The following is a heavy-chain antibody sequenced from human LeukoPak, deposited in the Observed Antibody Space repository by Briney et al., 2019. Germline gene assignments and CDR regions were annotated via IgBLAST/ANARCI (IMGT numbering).Heavy chain of an antibody. CDR2: INPSGGST. V-gene: IGHV1-46*01. CDR1: GYTFTSYY. Sequence: VASVKVSCKASGYTFTSYYMHRVRQAPGQGLEWMGIINPSGGSTSYAQKFQGRVTMTRDTSTSTVYMELSSLRSEDTAVYYCARGGIVVVPAASDSLDGANEYYYYGMDVWGQGTTVTVSS. CDR3: ARGGIVVVPAASDSLDGANEYYYYGMDV. D-gene: IGHD2-2*01. J-gene: IGHJ6*02.